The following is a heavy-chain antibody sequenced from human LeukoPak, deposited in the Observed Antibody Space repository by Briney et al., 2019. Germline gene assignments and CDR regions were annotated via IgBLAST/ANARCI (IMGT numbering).Heavy chain of an antibody. CDR2: IYYSGST. CDR3: ARVVVGAIDY. V-gene: IGHV4-61*01. Sequence: PSETLSLTCTVSGGSISSSSYYWSWIRQPPGKGLEWIGYIYYSGSTNYNPSLKSRVTISVDTSKNQFSLKLSSVTAADTAVYYCARVVVGAIDYWGQGTLVTVSS. J-gene: IGHJ4*02. CDR1: GGSISSSSYY. D-gene: IGHD1-26*01.